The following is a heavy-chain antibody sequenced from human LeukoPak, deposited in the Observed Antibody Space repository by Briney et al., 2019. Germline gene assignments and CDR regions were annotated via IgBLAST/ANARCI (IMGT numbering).Heavy chain of an antibody. CDR3: AREHHGRYSYGPNWFDP. CDR1: GGSISSGGYS. CDR2: IYYSGST. J-gene: IGHJ5*02. Sequence: SQTLSLTCAVSGGSISSGGYSWSWIRQPPGKGLEWIGYIYYSGSTNYNPSLKSRVTISVDTSKNQFSLKLSSVTAADTAVYYCAREHHGRYSYGPNWFDPWGQGTLVTVSS. V-gene: IGHV4-61*08. D-gene: IGHD5-18*01.